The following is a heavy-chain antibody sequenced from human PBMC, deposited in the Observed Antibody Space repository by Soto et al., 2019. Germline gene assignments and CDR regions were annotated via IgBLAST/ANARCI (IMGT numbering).Heavy chain of an antibody. V-gene: IGHV4-59*01. D-gene: IGHD3-22*01. CDR3: ARDRRLRLISGSYNDAFDI. CDR2: IYYSGST. CDR1: GGSLSSYY. J-gene: IGHJ3*02. Sequence: PSETLPLTCTVSGGSLSSYYWRCIRQPPGKGLEWIGYIYYSGSTNYNPSLKSRVTISVETSKNQFSLKLSSVTAADSAVYYCARDRRLRLISGSYNDAFDIWGQGTMFT.